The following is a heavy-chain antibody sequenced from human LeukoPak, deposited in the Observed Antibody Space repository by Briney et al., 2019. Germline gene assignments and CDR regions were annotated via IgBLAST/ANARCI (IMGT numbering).Heavy chain of an antibody. CDR1: NGSISSDY. J-gene: IGHJ4*02. CDR3: ARHRYSSGWSDYDY. D-gene: IGHD6-19*01. V-gene: IGHV4-59*08. CDR2: ISYSGST. Sequence: SETLSLSSTDSNGSISSDYWSWILQPPRPGLELIGYISYSGSTNYNPSLKSRVTISVDTSKNQFSLKLSSVTAADTAVYYCARHRYSSGWSDYDYWGQGTLVTVSS.